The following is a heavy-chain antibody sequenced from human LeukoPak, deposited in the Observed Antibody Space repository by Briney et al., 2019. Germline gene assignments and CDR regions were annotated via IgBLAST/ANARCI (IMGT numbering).Heavy chain of an antibody. CDR2: IYHSGST. CDR1: GGSISSSNW. Sequence: SETLSLTCVVSGGSISSSNWWSWVRQPPEKGLGWIGEIYHSGSTNYNPSLKCRVTISVDKSKNQFSLKLSSVTAADTAVYYCARYDVGWYYFDYWGEGTLVTVSS. V-gene: IGHV4-4*02. J-gene: IGHJ4*02. D-gene: IGHD6-19*01. CDR3: ARYDVGWYYFDY.